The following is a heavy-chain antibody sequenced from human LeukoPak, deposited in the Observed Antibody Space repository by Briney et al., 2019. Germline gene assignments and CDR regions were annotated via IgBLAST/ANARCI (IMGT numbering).Heavy chain of an antibody. CDR3: VRDKASGTTVTTGIVY. V-gene: IGHV4-34*01. D-gene: IGHD4-17*01. Sequence: SETLSLTCAVSGGSFSGYYWSWIRQPPGKGLEWIGEINHSGSTNYNPSLKSRVTISVDTSKNQFSLKLSSVTAADTAVYYCVRDKASGTTVTTGIVYWGQGTLVTVSS. J-gene: IGHJ4*02. CDR1: GGSFSGYY. CDR2: INHSGST.